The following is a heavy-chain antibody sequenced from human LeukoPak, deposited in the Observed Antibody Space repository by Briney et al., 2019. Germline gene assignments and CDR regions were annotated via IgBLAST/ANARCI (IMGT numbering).Heavy chain of an antibody. CDR2: ISVNSGKT. D-gene: IGHD3-22*01. V-gene: IGHV1-18*01. Sequence: ASVKVSCKASGYTFTRYGFSWVRQAPGQGLVWMGWISVNSGKTNYAQKLQGRVTMTTDTSTSTAYMELRSLRSDDTAIYYCAISLHYYDNSGLFIQYWGQGTLVTVSS. J-gene: IGHJ1*01. CDR1: GYTFTRYG. CDR3: AISLHYYDNSGLFIQY.